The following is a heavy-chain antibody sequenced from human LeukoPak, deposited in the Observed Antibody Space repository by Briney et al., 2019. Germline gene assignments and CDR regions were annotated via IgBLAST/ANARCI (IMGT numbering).Heavy chain of an antibody. Sequence: GGSLRLSCAASGFTFSSYAMSWVRQAPGKGLEWVSAISGSGGSTYYADSVKGRFTISRDSSKNTLYLQMNSLRAEDTAVYYCAKLKHYYDSSGYYYYFDYWGQGTLVTVSS. J-gene: IGHJ4*02. CDR3: AKLKHYYDSSGYYYYFDY. CDR1: GFTFSSYA. V-gene: IGHV3-23*01. D-gene: IGHD3-22*01. CDR2: ISGSGGST.